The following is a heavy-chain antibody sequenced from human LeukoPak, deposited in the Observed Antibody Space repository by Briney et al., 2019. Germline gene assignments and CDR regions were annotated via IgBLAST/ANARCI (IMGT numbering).Heavy chain of an antibody. CDR1: GGSFSGYY. CDR2: INYSGST. D-gene: IGHD3-16*01. Sequence: SETLSLTCAVYGGSFSGYYWSWIRQPPGKGLEWIGEINYSGSTNYNPSLKSRVTISVDTSKNQFSLKLSSVTAADTAVYYCARHSRWGGAFDIWGQGTMVTVSS. J-gene: IGHJ3*02. V-gene: IGHV4-34*01. CDR3: ARHSRWGGAFDI.